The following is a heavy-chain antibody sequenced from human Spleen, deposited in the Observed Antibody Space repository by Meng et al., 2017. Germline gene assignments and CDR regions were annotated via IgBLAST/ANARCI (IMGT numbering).Heavy chain of an antibody. V-gene: IGHV4-30-2*01. CDR3: ARVSGYFPYYFDY. CDR1: GGSISSGGYS. D-gene: IGHD3-22*01. Sequence: QLQLQESGSGLVKPSQTLSLTCAVSGGSISSGGYSWSWIRQPPGKGLERIGYMYHSGSTYYNPSLKSRVTISVDRSKNQFSLKLTSVTAADTAVYYCARVSGYFPYYFDYWGQGTLVTVSS. J-gene: IGHJ4*02. CDR2: MYHSGST.